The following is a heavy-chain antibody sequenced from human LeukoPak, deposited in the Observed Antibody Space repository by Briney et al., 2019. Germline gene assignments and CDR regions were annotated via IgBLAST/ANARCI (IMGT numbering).Heavy chain of an antibody. CDR2: ISGSGGST. CDR1: GFTFSNYA. Sequence: VGSLRLSCAASGFTFSNYAMSWVRQAPGQGLEWVSGISGSGGSTYYTDSVRGRFTISRDNSKNTLYLQMNSLRVEDTAMYYCTRGGSVPATRSFDYWGQGTLVTVSS. D-gene: IGHD6-19*01. CDR3: TRGGSVPATRSFDY. V-gene: IGHV3-23*01. J-gene: IGHJ4*02.